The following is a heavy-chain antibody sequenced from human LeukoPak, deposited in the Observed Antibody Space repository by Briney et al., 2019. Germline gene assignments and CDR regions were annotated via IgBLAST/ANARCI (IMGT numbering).Heavy chain of an antibody. CDR3: AKGEVGSVDY. V-gene: IGHV3-9*01. J-gene: IGHJ4*02. D-gene: IGHD1-26*01. CDR2: ISWNSGSI. CDR1: GFTFYDYA. Sequence: GGSLRLSCAASGFTFYDYAMHWVRHAPGKGLEWVSGISWNSGSIGYADSVKGRFTISRDNAKNSLYLQMNSLRAEDTALYYCAKGEVGSVDYWGQGTLVTVSS.